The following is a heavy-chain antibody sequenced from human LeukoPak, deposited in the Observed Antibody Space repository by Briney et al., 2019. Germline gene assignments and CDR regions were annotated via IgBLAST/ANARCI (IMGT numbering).Heavy chain of an antibody. CDR2: ISSSSSTI. CDR1: GFTFSSYS. CDR3: ARGGISRPYYFDS. Sequence: GGSLRLSCAASGFTFSSYSMNWVRQAPGKGLEWVSYISSSSSTIYYADSVKGRFTISRDNAKNSLYLQMNGLRAEDTAVYFCARGGISRPYYFDSWGQGTLVTVSS. J-gene: IGHJ4*02. V-gene: IGHV3-48*01.